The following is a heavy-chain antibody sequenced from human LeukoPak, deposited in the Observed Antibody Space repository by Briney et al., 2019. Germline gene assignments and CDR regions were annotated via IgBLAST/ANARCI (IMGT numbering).Heavy chain of an antibody. CDR1: GFTFSSYG. Sequence: GGSLRLSCAASGFTFSSYGMHWVRQAPGKGLEWVAFIRYDGSNKYYADSVKGRFTISRDNSKNTLYLQMNSLRAEDTAVYYCAKDWKYLYSSSSLQPVWGQGTLVTVSS. CDR3: AKDWKYLYSSSSLQPV. V-gene: IGHV3-30*02. CDR2: IRYDGSNK. D-gene: IGHD6-13*01. J-gene: IGHJ4*02.